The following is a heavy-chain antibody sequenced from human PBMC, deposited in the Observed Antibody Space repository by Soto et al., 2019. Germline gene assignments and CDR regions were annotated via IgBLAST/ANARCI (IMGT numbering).Heavy chain of an antibody. CDR2: IKSKTDGGTT. D-gene: IGHD4-17*01. CDR1: GFTFSNAW. J-gene: IGHJ6*04. CDR3: TTKVHDYGERKQSYYYYGMDV. V-gene: IGHV3-15*07. Sequence: GGSLRLSCAASGFTFSNAWMNWVRQAPGKGLEWVGRIKSKTDGGTTDYAAPVKGRFTISRDDSKNTLYLQMNSLKTEDTAVYYCTTKVHDYGERKQSYYYYGMDVWGKGTRVTVSS.